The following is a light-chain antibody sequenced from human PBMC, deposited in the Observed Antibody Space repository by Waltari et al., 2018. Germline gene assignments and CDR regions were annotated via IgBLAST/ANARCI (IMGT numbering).Light chain of an antibody. J-gene: IGLJ2*01. CDR2: EVS. V-gene: IGLV2-8*01. CDR3: SSYAGTNNVI. Sequence: QSALTQPPSASGSPGQSVTISCPGTSSDIGTSKYVSWYQQPPGKAPKIIIYEVSKWPSGIPDRFSGSKSGNTASLTVSGLQAEDEADYYCSSYAGTNNVIFGGGTKLTVL. CDR1: SSDIGTSKY.